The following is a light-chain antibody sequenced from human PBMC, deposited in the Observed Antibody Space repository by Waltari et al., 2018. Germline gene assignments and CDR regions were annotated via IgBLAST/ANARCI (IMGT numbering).Light chain of an antibody. CDR2: NSN. V-gene: IGLV1-44*01. Sequence: QSVLTQPPSASGTPGQRVSISCSGGSSNIGSNGVNWYQQSPGSAPKLLIYNSNKRPSGVPDRFSASKSGTSASLAIGGLRSEDEADFYCGSWDTNLNGWVFGGGTKVTVL. J-gene: IGLJ3*02. CDR1: SSNIGSNG. CDR3: GSWDTNLNGWV.